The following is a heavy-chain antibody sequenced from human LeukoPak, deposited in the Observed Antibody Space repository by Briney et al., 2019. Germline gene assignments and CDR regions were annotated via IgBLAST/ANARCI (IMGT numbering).Heavy chain of an antibody. CDR3: VRNPLGIGWFDP. CDR1: PGPISSHY. Sequence: SETLSLTCTVSPGPISSHYWSWIRQPPGKGLEWIGYIYNSGITKYNPSLKSRVTISVDTSKNRFSLKLSSVTAADTAVYYCVRNPLGIGWFDPWGQGILVTVSS. D-gene: IGHD7-27*01. V-gene: IGHV4-59*11. J-gene: IGHJ5*02. CDR2: IYNSGIT.